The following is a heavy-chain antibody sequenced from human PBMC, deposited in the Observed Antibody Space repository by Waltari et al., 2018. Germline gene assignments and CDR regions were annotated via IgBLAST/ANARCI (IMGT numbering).Heavy chain of an antibody. CDR2: INHSGST. Sequence: QVQLQQWGAGLLKPSETLSLTCAVYGGSFSGYYWSWIRQPPGKGLGWIGEINHSGSTNYNPSLKSRVTISVDTSKNQFSLKLSSVTAADTAVYYCARTRKRYDFWSGYPFHYGMDVWGQGTTVTVSS. J-gene: IGHJ6*02. CDR1: GGSFSGYY. CDR3: ARTRKRYDFWSGYPFHYGMDV. V-gene: IGHV4-34*01. D-gene: IGHD3-3*01.